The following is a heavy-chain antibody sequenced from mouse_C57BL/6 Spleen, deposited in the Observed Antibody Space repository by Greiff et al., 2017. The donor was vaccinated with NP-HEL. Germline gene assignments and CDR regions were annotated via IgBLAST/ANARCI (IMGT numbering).Heavy chain of an antibody. CDR3: ARRYYGSSSWFAY. J-gene: IGHJ3*01. D-gene: IGHD1-1*01. CDR2: INPNNGGT. Sequence: VQLQQSGPELVKPGASVKIPCKASGYTFTDYNMDWVKQSHGKSLEWIGDINPNNGGTIYNQKFKGKATLTVDKSSSTAYMELRSLTSEDTAVYYCARRYYGSSSWFAYWGKGTLVTVAA. V-gene: IGHV1-18*01. CDR1: GYTFTDYN.